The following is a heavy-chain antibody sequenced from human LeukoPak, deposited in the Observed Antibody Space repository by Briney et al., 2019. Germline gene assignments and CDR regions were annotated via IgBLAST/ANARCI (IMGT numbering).Heavy chain of an antibody. CDR3: AREARQWLAKYLDY. J-gene: IGHJ4*02. CDR1: GFTFSSYG. D-gene: IGHD6-19*01. V-gene: IGHV3-33*01. Sequence: GGSLRLSCAASGFTFSSYGMHWVRQAPGKGLEWVAVIWYDGSNKYYADSVKGRFTIFRDNSKNTLYLQMNSLRAEDTAVYYCAREARQWLAKYLDYWGQGTLVTVSS. CDR2: IWYDGSNK.